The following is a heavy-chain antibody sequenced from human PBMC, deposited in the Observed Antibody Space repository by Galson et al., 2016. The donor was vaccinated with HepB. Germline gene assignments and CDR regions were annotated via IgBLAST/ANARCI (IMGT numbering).Heavy chain of an antibody. CDR3: ANLQVGSITKGFEI. CDR1: GASFSGFY. CDR2: IDPSGTT. Sequence: ETLSLTCGVSGASFSGFYWTWIRQTPAKGLEYIGDIDPSGTTLCNPSLKSRLTISLDTSQNRVSLNLSSVTAADTAVYYCANLQVGSITKGFEIWGQGTMVTVSS. D-gene: IGHD3-3*01. V-gene: IGHV4-34*01. J-gene: IGHJ3*02.